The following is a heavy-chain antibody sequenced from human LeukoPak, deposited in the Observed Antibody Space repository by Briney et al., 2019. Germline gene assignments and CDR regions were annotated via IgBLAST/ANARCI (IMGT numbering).Heavy chain of an antibody. CDR2: IYTRRTT. CDR1: GVSMSNYF. D-gene: IGHD2-15*01. Sequence: NPSETLSLTCSVSGVSMSNYFWTGVPQRPGEGLESIRYIYTRRTTHYNPSLESRVTMSVHTSPNPFSLRLNSVTAADTAVYYCTTGFLQIDYWGQGPLVTVSS. J-gene: IGHJ4*02. V-gene: IGHV4-4*09. CDR3: TTGFLQIDY.